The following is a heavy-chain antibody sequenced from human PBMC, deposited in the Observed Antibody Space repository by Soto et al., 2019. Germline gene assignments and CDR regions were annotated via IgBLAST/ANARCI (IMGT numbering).Heavy chain of an antibody. D-gene: IGHD4-17*01. J-gene: IGHJ4*02. CDR1: GGSISSSPYY. CDR2: IYYNGNT. CDR3: ASVTTYFHFDY. V-gene: IGHV4-39*01. Sequence: PSETLSLTCTVSGGSISSSPYYWGWIRQPPGKGLEWIGNIYYNGNTFYNPSLKSRVTISVDTSKNQFSLKLSSVTAADTAVYYCASVTTYFHFDYWGQGTLVTVSS.